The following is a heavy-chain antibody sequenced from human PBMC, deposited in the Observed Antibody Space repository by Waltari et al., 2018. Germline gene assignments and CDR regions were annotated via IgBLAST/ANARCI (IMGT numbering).Heavy chain of an antibody. J-gene: IGHJ6*02. CDR2: IYYSGST. Sequence: QVQLVQSGAEVKKPGSSVKVSCKASGGTFSSYTISWVRQAPGQGLEWIGYIYYSGSTNYNPSLKSRVTISVDTSKNQFSLKLSSVTAADTAVYYCAREVWGYMESWGQGTTVTVSS. D-gene: IGHD3-16*01. V-gene: IGHV4-59*01. CDR3: AREVWGYMES. CDR1: GGTFSSYT.